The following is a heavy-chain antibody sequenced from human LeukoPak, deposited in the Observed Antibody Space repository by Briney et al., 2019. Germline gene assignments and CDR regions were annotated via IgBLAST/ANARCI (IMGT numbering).Heavy chain of an antibody. D-gene: IGHD4-17*01. V-gene: IGHV1-18*01. CDR3: ARDYGDYVIGFDY. Sequence: GASVKVSCKASGYTFTSYGISWVRQAPAQGLEWLGWVTPYSFNTNSAQKFQGRVTMTTDTSTSTDYMELRSLRSDDTAVYYCARDYGDYVIGFDYWGQGTLVTVSS. CDR2: VTPYSFNT. CDR1: GYTFTSYG. J-gene: IGHJ4*02.